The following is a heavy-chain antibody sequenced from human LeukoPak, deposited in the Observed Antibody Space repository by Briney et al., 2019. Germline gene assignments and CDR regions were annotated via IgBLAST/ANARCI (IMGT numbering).Heavy chain of an antibody. CDR2: IKNDGSGK. V-gene: IGHV3-7*01. J-gene: IGHJ4*02. CDR1: GFTFSSYW. D-gene: IGHD3-22*01. Sequence: PGGSLRLSCAASGFTFSSYWMSWVRQTPGKGLEWVANIKNDGSGKYYVDSVKGRFTISRDNAKNSLYLQMNSLRAEDTAVYHCARARSNERYYYDSSGDFDHWGQGTLVTVSS. CDR3: ARARSNERYYYDSSGDFDH.